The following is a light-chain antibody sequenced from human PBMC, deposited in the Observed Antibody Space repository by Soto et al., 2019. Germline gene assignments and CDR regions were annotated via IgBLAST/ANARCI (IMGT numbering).Light chain of an antibody. CDR1: QSVASTH. V-gene: IGKV3-20*01. CDR2: GAS. CDR3: QQYGSSPCT. J-gene: IGKJ1*01. Sequence: EIVLTQSPGTLSLSPGERATLSCRASQSVASTHLAWYQQKPGQAPGLLIYGASSRATGIPYRFSGSGSGSGFTLTIIKFEPEELAVYYCQQYGSSPCTFGQGTKVEIK.